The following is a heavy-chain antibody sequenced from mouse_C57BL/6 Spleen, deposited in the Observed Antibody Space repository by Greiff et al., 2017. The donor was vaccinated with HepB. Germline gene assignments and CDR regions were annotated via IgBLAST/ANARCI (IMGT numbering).Heavy chain of an antibody. Sequence: EVKLMESGGDLVKPGGSLKLSCAASGFTFSSYGMSWVRQTPDKRLEWVATIRSGGRYTYYPDSVNGRFTISRDNDKNTLYLQISSLKSYDTAMYYCARHRTTVVATGFHYWGQGTTLTVAS. V-gene: IGHV5-6*01. J-gene: IGHJ2*01. CDR3: ARHRTTVVATGFHY. D-gene: IGHD1-1*01. CDR2: IRSGGRYT. CDR1: GFTFSSYG.